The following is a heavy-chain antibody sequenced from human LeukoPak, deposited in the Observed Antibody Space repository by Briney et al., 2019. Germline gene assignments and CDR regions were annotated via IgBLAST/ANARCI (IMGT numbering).Heavy chain of an antibody. D-gene: IGHD3-9*01. CDR3: ARGAPPYYDIPRGMDV. CDR2: IIPIFGIA. J-gene: IGHJ6*02. V-gene: IGHV1-69*04. CDR1: GGTFSSYA. Sequence: ASVKVSCKASGGTFSSYAISWVRQAPGQGREWRGRIIPIFGIANYAQKFQDRVTITADKSTSTAYMELSSLRSEDTAVYYCARGAPPYYDIPRGMDVWGQGTTVTVSS.